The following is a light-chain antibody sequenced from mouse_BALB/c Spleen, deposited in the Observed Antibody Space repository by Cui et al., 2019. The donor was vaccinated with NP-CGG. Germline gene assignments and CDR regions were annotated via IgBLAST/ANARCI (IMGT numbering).Light chain of an antibody. CDR2: GTN. CDR3: ALWYSNHWV. Sequence: QAFVTRESAHHTSPGETVTLTCRSSTGAVTTSNDANWVQEKPDHLFTGLIGGTNNRAPGVPARFSGSLIGDKAALTITGAQTEDEAIYFCALWYSNHWVFGGGTKLTVL. V-gene: IGLV1*01. J-gene: IGLJ1*01. CDR1: TGAVTTSND.